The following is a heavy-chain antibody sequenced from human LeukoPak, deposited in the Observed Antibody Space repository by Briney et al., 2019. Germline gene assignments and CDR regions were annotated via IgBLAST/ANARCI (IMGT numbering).Heavy chain of an antibody. J-gene: IGHJ5*02. CDR2: INHSGST. CDR1: GGSFSGYY. V-gene: IGHV4-34*01. Sequence: SETLSLTCAVYGGSFSGYYWSWIRQPPGKGLEWIGEINHSGSTNYNPSLKSRVTISVDTSKNQFSLKLSSVTAADTAVYYCARGRSYQYIAARPLGFDPWGQGTLVTVSS. CDR3: ARGRSYQYIAARPLGFDP. D-gene: IGHD6-13*01.